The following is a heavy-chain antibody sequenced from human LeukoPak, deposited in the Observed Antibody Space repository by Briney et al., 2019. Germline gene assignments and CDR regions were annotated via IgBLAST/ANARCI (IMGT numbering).Heavy chain of an antibody. CDR3: ARDIPGEPTTVDRFDP. Sequence: GAPVKVSCKASGYTFTGYYMHWVRQAPGQGLEWMGRINPNSGGTNYAQKFQGRVTMTRDTSISTAYMELSRLRSDDTAVYYCARDIPGEPTTVDRFDPWGQGTLVTVSS. J-gene: IGHJ5*02. CDR2: INPNSGGT. V-gene: IGHV1-2*06. CDR1: GYTFTGYY. D-gene: IGHD4-11*01.